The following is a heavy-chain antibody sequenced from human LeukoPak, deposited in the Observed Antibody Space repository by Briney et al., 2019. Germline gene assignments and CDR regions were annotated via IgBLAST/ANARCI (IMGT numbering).Heavy chain of an antibody. CDR1: GFTFSSYS. D-gene: IGHD2-15*01. V-gene: IGHV3-21*01. CDR3: ARDVLVVAATPGYYYYYGMDA. J-gene: IGHJ6*02. CDR2: ISSSSSYI. Sequence: GGSLRLSCAASGFTFSSYSMNWVRQAPGKGLEWVSSISSSSSYIYYADSVKGRFTISRDNAKNSLYLQMNSLRAEDTAVYYCARDVLVVAATPGYYYYYGMDAWGQGTTVTVSS.